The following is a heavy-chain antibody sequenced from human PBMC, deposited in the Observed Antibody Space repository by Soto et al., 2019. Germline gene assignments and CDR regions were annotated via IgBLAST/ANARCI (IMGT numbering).Heavy chain of an antibody. D-gene: IGHD2-2*01. CDR3: ARGDCSSTRCYLLGVEYFQH. CDR1: GGSISSYY. V-gene: IGHV4-59*08. J-gene: IGHJ1*01. Sequence: SETLSLTCTVSGGSISSYYWSWIRQPPGKGLEWIGYIYYSGSTNYNPSLKSRLTISVDTSKNQFSLKLSSVTAADTAVYYCARGDCSSTRCYLLGVEYFQHWGQGTLVTVSS. CDR2: IYYSGST.